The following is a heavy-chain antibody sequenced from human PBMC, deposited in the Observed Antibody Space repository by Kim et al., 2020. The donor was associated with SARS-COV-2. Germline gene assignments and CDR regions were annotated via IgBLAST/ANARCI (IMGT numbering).Heavy chain of an antibody. CDR2: SEK. V-gene: IGHV3-7*01. CDR3: ARDEGWFES. Sequence: SEKKYVDSVKGRFTISRDNARNSLYMQMNSLRAEDTAVYYCARDEGWFESWGQGTLVTVSS. J-gene: IGHJ5*01.